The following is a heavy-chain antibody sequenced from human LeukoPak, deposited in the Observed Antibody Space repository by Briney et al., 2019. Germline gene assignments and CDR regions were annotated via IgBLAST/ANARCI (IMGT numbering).Heavy chain of an antibody. V-gene: IGHV3-48*03. CDR3: ARARTTVTIYYYYYYMDV. CDR1: GFTFSSYE. D-gene: IGHD4-17*01. J-gene: IGHJ6*03. CDR2: ISSSGSTI. Sequence: GGSLRLSCAASGFTFSSYEMNWVRQAPGKGLEWVSYISSSGSTIYYADSVKGRFTISRDNAENSLYLQMNSLRAEDTAVYYCARARTTVTIYYYYYYMDVWGKGTTVTISS.